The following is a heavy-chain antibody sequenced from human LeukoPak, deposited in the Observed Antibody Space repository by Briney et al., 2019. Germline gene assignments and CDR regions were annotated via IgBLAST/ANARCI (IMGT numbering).Heavy chain of an antibody. J-gene: IGHJ6*02. CDR3: ARGLTADYYYYYGMDV. CDR2: INHSGST. Sequence: SETLSLTCAVYGGSFSGYYWSWIRQPPGKGLEWIGEINHSGSTNYNPSLKSRVTISVDTSKNQFSLKLSSVTAADMAVYYCARGLTADYYYYYGMDVWGQGTTVTVSS. V-gene: IGHV4-34*01. D-gene: IGHD3-9*01. CDR1: GGSFSGYY.